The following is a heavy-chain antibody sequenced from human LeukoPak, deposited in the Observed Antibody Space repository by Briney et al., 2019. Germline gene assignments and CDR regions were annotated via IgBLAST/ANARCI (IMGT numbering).Heavy chain of an antibody. V-gene: IGHV4-30-4*08. Sequence: SETLSLTCTVSGGSISSGDYYWSWIRQPPGKGLEWIGYIYYSGSTYYNPSLKSRVTISVDTSKNQFSLKLSSVTAADTAVYYCARDARYCSSTSCPRANAFDIWGQGTMVTVSS. J-gene: IGHJ3*02. D-gene: IGHD2-2*01. CDR1: GGSISSGDYY. CDR3: ARDARYCSSTSCPRANAFDI. CDR2: IYYSGST.